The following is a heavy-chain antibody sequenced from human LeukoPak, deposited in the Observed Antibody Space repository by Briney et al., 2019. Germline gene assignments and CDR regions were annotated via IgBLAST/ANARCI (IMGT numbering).Heavy chain of an antibody. J-gene: IGHJ4*02. CDR1: GFNVSSNY. V-gene: IGHV3-53*04. D-gene: IGHD3-22*01. CDR3: ARDVGGDSSGYPDY. Sequence: PGGSLRLSCEASGFNVSSNYMTWVRQAPGKGLEWVSLIYGDGTTDYADSVKGRFHISRHNSKNTLYLQMNSLRAEDTAVYYCARDVGGDSSGYPDYWGQGTLVTVSS. CDR2: IYGDGTT.